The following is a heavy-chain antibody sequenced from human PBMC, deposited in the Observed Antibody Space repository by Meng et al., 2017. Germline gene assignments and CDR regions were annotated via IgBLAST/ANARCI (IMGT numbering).Heavy chain of an antibody. CDR2: ISDYDGNT. CDR1: GYTFTSDG. Sequence: QVQLGRSGAKVKKPGASVKISSKSSGYTFTSDGISWVRQAPGQGLEWMGWISDYDGNTNYAQKLQGRVTMTTDTSTSTAYMELRSLRSDDTAVYYCVLWFGELSFDYWGQGTLVTVSS. CDR3: VLWFGELSFDY. J-gene: IGHJ4*02. D-gene: IGHD3-10*01. V-gene: IGHV1-18*01.